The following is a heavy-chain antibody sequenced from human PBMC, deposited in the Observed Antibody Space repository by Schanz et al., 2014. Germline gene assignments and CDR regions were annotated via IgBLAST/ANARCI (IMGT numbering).Heavy chain of an antibody. CDR2: ISPYTGNT. J-gene: IGHJ3*01. V-gene: IGHV1-18*01. CDR3: ATMGGYCTATACQILEVLDV. Sequence: QVQLIQSGAEVKKPGASVKVSCKTSGYTFSDYGITWVRQAPGQGLEWVGWISPYTGNTHYFDKMEGRVTMTTDTATSTAYMELRSLRSDDTAMYYCATMGGYCTATACQILEVLDVWGQGTMVTVSS. D-gene: IGHD2-8*02. CDR1: GYTFSDYG.